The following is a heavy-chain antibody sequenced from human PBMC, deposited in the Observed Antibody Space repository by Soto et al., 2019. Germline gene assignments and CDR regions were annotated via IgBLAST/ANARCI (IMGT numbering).Heavy chain of an antibody. D-gene: IGHD3-22*01. CDR2: IIPIFGTP. Sequence: PVRVSCGASGGSFINYSLSWVQQAPGQGLEWMGGIIPIFGTPSYAQKFQGRVTIIVDKSTSTAYMELSSLRSEDTAVYYCARQIYDSDTGPNFQYYFDSWGQGTPVTVSS. CDR1: GGSFINYS. J-gene: IGHJ4*02. V-gene: IGHV1-69*06. CDR3: ARQIYDSDTGPNFQYYFDS.